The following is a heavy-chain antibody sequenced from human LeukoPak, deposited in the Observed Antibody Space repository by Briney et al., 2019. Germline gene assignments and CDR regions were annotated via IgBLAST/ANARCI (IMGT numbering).Heavy chain of an antibody. CDR3: ARVSGYDWESFHDY. CDR1: GGSFSGYY. CDR2: IYYSGST. D-gene: IGHD5-12*01. Sequence: SETLSLTCAVYGGSFSGYYWSWIRQSPGKGLEWIGYIYYSGSTNYNPSLKSRVTISVDTSKNQFSLRLSSVTAADTAVYYCARVSGYDWESFHDYWGQGTLVTVSS. V-gene: IGHV4-59*01. J-gene: IGHJ4*02.